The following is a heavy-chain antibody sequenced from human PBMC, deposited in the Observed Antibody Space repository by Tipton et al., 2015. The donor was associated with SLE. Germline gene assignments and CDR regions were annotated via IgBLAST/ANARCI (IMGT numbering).Heavy chain of an antibody. CDR1: GGSISSGGYS. Sequence: TLSLTCAVSGGSISSGGYSWSWIRQPPGKGLEWIGYIYYSGSTNYNPSLKSRVTISVDTSKNQFSLKLSSVTAADTAVYYCARDGTVGASKDYYYYMDVWGKGTTVTVSS. V-gene: IGHV4-61*08. D-gene: IGHD1-26*01. J-gene: IGHJ6*03. CDR3: ARDGTVGASKDYYYYMDV. CDR2: IYYSGST.